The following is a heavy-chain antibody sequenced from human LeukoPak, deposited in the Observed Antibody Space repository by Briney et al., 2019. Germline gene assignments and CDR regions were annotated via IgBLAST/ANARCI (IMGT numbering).Heavy chain of an antibody. CDR1: GVIFSSYA. CDR2: ISGSGGSR. D-gene: IGHD5-18*01. Sequence: PGGSLRLSCAASGVIFSSYAMSWVRQAPGRGPEWVSVISGSGGSRYYADSVKGRFTISRDNSKNTLYLQMNSLRAEDTAVYYCARDTAMASDYWGQGTLVTVSS. V-gene: IGHV3-23*01. J-gene: IGHJ4*02. CDR3: ARDTAMASDY.